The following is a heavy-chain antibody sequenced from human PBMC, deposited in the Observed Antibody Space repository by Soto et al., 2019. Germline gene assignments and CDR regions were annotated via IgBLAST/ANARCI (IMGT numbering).Heavy chain of an antibody. CDR3: ARGAAVAGKFHYYYYGMDV. J-gene: IGHJ6*02. D-gene: IGHD6-19*01. V-gene: IGHV3-7*05. CDR1: GFTFSSYW. CDR2: IKQDGSEK. Sequence: EVQLVESGGGLVQPGGSLRLSCAASGFTFSSYWMSWVRQAPGKGLEWVANIKQDGSEKYYVDSVKGRFTISRDNAKNSLYLQMNSLRAEDTAVYYCARGAAVAGKFHYYYYGMDVWGQGTTVTVSS.